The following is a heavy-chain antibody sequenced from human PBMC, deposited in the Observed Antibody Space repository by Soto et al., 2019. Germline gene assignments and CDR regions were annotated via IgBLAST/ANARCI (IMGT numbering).Heavy chain of an antibody. Sequence: DVHLVESGGGLVQPGGSLRLSCAVSGFPFSTYAMHWVRQAPGKGLEWISYINSDSTTTFHADSVKGRFTVSRDNAKNSLYLQMIILRHEDTAVYYCARDLSHWGQGTLVTVSS. CDR3: ARDLSH. CDR1: GFPFSTYA. V-gene: IGHV3-48*02. CDR2: INSDSTTT. J-gene: IGHJ4*02.